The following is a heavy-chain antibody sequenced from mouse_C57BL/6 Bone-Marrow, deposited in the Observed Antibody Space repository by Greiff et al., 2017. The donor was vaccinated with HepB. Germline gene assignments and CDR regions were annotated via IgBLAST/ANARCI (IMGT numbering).Heavy chain of an antibody. CDR1: GFNIKDYY. J-gene: IGHJ2*01. V-gene: IGHV14-2*01. Sequence: EVKLVESGAELVKPGASVKLSCTASGFNIKDYYMHWVKQRTEQGLEWIGRIDPEDGETKYAPKFQGKATITADTSSNTAYLQLSSLTSEDTAVYYCAARYVARDYFDYWGQGTTLTVSS. D-gene: IGHD1-1*01. CDR3: AARYVARDYFDY. CDR2: IDPEDGET.